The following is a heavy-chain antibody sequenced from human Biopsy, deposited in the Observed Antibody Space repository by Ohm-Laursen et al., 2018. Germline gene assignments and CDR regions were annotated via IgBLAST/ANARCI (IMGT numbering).Heavy chain of an antibody. Sequence: SLRLSCSASGFTFGDAWMSWIRQAPGKGLEWVGRIKSKFDGGTTDYAAPVKGRFIISRDDSKSTLFLQMNSLKVEDTGVYFCSTGGGDFYYNGMDAWGQGTTVTVSS. D-gene: IGHD3-16*01. J-gene: IGHJ6*02. CDR3: STGGGDFYYNGMDA. CDR1: GFTFGDAW. CDR2: IKSKFDGGTT. V-gene: IGHV3-15*01.